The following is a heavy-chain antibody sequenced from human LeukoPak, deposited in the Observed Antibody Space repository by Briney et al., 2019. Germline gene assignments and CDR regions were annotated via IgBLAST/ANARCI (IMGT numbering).Heavy chain of an antibody. CDR1: GFTFSDYY. CDR3: ARIAVKTIFWLDY. CDR2: ISSSGSTI. D-gene: IGHD3-9*01. J-gene: IGHJ4*02. V-gene: IGHV3-11*01. Sequence: GGSLRLSCAASGFTFSDYYMSWIRQAPGKGLEWVSYISSSGSTIYYADSVKGRFTISRDNAKNSLYLQMNSLRAEDTAVYYCARIAVKTIFWLDYWGQGTLVTVSS.